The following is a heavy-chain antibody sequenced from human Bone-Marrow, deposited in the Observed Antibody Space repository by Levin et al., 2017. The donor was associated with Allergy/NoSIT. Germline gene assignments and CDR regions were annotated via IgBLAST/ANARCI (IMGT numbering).Heavy chain of an antibody. D-gene: IGHD2-15*01. V-gene: IGHV1-58*01. CDR1: GFTFTSSA. CDR3: AAVDQVPTCSGGSCYLGGFDY. Sequence: SVKVSCKASGFTFTSSAVQWVRQARGQRLEWIGWIVVGSGNTNYAQKFQERVTITRDMSTSTAYMELSSLRSEDTAVYYCAAVDQVPTCSGGSCYLGGFDYWGQGTLVTVSS. J-gene: IGHJ4*02. CDR2: IVVGSGNT.